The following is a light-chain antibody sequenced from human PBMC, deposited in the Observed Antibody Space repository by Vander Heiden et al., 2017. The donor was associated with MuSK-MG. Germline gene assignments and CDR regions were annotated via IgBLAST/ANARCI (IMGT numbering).Light chain of an antibody. CDR2: YES. V-gene: IGLV3-21*04. CDR1: NIGSKS. J-gene: IGLJ2*01. CDR3: QVWDSSSDHVV. Sequence: SYVLTQPPSVSVAPGKTARITCGGNNIGSKSVHWYQQKPGQAPVLVIYYESDRPSVSPERFSGSNSGNTATLTISRVEAGDEADYYCQVWDSSSDHVVFGGGTKLTVL.